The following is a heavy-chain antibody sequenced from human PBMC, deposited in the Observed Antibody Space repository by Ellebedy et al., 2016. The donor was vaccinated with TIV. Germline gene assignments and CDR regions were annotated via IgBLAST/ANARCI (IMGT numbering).Heavy chain of an antibody. D-gene: IGHD3-10*01. CDR2: IYYSGST. V-gene: IGHV4-59*11. CDR1: GGYLRSHY. J-gene: IGHJ5*02. CDR3: ARAPGRVEDWFDP. Sequence: SETLSLTXTVSGGYLRSHYWSWIRQPPGKGLEWIGYIYYSGSTNYNPSLKSRVTISVDTSKNQFSLKLSSVTAADTAVYYCARAPGRVEDWFDPWGQGTLVTVSS.